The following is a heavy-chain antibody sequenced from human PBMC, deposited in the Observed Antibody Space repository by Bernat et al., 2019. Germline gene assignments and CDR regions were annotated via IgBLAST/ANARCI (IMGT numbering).Heavy chain of an antibody. CDR3: ARSKGMVRGVIPQPGWFDP. CDR1: GGSFSGYY. CDR2: INHSGST. Sequence: QVQLQQWGAGLLKPSETLSLTCAVYGGSFSGYYWSWIRQPPGKGLEWIGEINHSGSTNYNPSLKSRVTISVDTCKDRFSLKLSSVTAADTAVYYCARSKGMVRGVIPQPGWFDPWGEGTLVTVSS. D-gene: IGHD3-10*01. V-gene: IGHV4-34*01. J-gene: IGHJ5*02.